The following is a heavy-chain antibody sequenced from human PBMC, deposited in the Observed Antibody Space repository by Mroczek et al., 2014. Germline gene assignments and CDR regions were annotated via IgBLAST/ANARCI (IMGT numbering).Heavy chain of an antibody. Sequence: QVQLQQWGAGLLKPSETLSLTCAVYGGSFSGYYWSWIRQPPGKGLEWIGEINHSGSTNYNPSLKSRVTISVDTSKNQFSLKLSSVTAADTAVYYCARVAARLQVGGPVAGSPFDYWGQGTLVTVSS. D-gene: IGHD6-6*01. CDR3: ARVAARLQVGGPVAGSPFDY. J-gene: IGHJ4*02. CDR1: GGSFSGYY. V-gene: IGHV4-34*01. CDR2: INHSGST.